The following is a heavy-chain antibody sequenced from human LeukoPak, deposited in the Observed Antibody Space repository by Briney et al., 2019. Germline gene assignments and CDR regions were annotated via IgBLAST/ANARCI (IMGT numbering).Heavy chain of an antibody. D-gene: IGHD1/OR15-1a*01. CDR3: ARWNKRTFAWFDP. CDR1: GGSISGYY. J-gene: IGHJ5*02. V-gene: IGHV4-59*01. CDR2: IEYSGTT. Sequence: PSETVSLTCTVSGGSISGYYWSWIRQSPGRGLEWIGYIEYSGTTDYNPSLKSRVIISVDTYNNQFSLNLASVTPADTAVYYCARWNKRTFAWFDPWGQGALVTVSS.